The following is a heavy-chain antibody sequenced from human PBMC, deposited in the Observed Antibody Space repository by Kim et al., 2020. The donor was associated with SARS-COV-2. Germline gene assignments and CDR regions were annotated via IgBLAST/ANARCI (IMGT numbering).Heavy chain of an antibody. V-gene: IGHV1-18*01. D-gene: IGHD3-22*01. CDR2: ISSNSGHT. CDR1: GYSFSNYG. J-gene: IGHJ4*01. CDR3: APYYDSNSYRGQWD. Sequence: AXVKVSCKASGYSFSNYGLVWARQAPGQGLEWMGWISSNSGHTKYAQNVQGRVTLTTDTSTNTGYMELSSLRSDDTAVYYCAPYYDSNSYRGQWDWGQGTPVTVSS.